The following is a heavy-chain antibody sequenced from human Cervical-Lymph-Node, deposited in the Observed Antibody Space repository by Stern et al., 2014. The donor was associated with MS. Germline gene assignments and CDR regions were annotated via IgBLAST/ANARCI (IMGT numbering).Heavy chain of an antibody. CDR3: VKRGITEVRGVRLGDY. V-gene: IGHV3-30*18. CDR1: GFTFRSYG. Sequence: VHLVESGGGVVQSGRSLRLTCKVSGFTFRSYGLHWVRQAPGKGLEWVSVISYDGSDTYYAESVKGRFTSSRDNSKNTLYLEMRSLRPEDTAVYYCVKRGITEVRGVRLGDYWGPGTLVIVSS. D-gene: IGHD3-10*01. CDR2: ISYDGSDT. J-gene: IGHJ4*02.